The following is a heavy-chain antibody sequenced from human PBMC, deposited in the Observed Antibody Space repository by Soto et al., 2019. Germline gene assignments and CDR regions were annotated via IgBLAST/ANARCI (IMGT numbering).Heavy chain of an antibody. V-gene: IGHV3-23*01. CDR3: ANAFYRTTVATGVLFDY. D-gene: IGHD4-17*01. Sequence: EVQRLESGGGLVQPGGSLRLSCAGSGFTFSTYAMSWVRQAPGMGLECVSAISGSGGSTYYAESVKGRFTISRDISKYTLYLQMSSLRAEDTAVSYCANAFYRTTVATGVLFDYWGQGAMVTVAS. J-gene: IGHJ4*02. CDR2: ISGSGGST. CDR1: GFTFSTYA.